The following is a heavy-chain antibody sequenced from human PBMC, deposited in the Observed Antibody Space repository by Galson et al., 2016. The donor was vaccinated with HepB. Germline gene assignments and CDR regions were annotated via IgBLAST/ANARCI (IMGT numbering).Heavy chain of an antibody. D-gene: IGHD5-24*01. CDR2: ISFDGNMK. V-gene: IGHV3-30*18. Sequence: SLRLSCAASGFIFSASGMHWVRQAPGKRPEWLAVISFDGNMKFYADSVQGRFTISRDNSNNTVSLQMSRLRPEDTAIYYCAKGGAIGMGLASPDSWGQGDLVTVSS. CDR1: GFIFSASG. J-gene: IGHJ5*02. CDR3: AKGGAIGMGLASPDS.